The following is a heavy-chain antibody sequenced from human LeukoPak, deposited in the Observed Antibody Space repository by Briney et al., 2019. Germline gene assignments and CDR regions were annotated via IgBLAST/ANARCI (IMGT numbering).Heavy chain of an antibody. D-gene: IGHD1-1*01. CDR3: ARDGGYNWNDRHFDY. J-gene: IGHJ4*02. V-gene: IGHV3-21*04. CDR1: GFTFSSYS. CDR2: ISSSSSYI. Sequence: GGSLRLSCAASGFTFSSYSMNWVRQAPGKGLEWVSSISSSSSYIYYADSVKGRFTISRDNAKNSLYLQMNSLRAEDTAVYYCARDGGYNWNDRHFDYWGQGTLVTVSS.